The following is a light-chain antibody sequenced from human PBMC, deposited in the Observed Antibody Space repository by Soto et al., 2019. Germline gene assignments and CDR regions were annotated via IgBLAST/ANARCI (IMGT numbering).Light chain of an antibody. CDR3: QQRRRT. Sequence: EIVLTQSPATLSLSPGETANHSCRASESVSRYLAWYQQKPGQAPRLLIYDASNRATGIPTRFSGSGSGTDFTLTISSLEPDDFAVYYCQQRRRTFGGGTKVEI. CDR2: DAS. CDR1: ESVSRY. V-gene: IGKV3-11*01. J-gene: IGKJ4*01.